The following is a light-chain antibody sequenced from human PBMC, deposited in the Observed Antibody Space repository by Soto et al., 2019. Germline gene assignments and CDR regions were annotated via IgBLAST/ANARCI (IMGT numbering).Light chain of an antibody. CDR1: QSVSSN. J-gene: IGKJ5*01. CDR3: QQRSNWPIT. V-gene: IGKV3-11*01. CDR2: DAS. Sequence: EIVMTQSPATLSVSPGERATLCCRASQSVSSNLAWYQQKPGQAPRLLIYDASNRATGIPARFSGSGSGTDFTLTISSLEPEDFAVYYCQQRSNWPITFGQGTRL.